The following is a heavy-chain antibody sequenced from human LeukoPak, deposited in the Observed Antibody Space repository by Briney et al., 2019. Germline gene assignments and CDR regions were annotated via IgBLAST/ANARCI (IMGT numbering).Heavy chain of an antibody. J-gene: IGHJ5*02. Sequence: GGSLRLSCAASGFTFSSYWMSWVRQAPGKGLEWVANIKQDGSEKYYVDSVKGRFTISRDNAKNSLYLQMNSLRAEDTAVYYCARDRLPQWLPNNWFDPWGQGTLVTVSS. V-gene: IGHV3-7*01. CDR2: IKQDGSEK. CDR3: ARDRLPQWLPNNWFDP. D-gene: IGHD6-19*01. CDR1: GFTFSSYW.